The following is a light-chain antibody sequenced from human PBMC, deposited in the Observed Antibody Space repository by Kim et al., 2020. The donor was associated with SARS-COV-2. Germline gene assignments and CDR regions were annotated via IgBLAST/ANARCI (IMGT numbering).Light chain of an antibody. V-gene: IGKV1-9*01. CDR2: AAS. Sequence: IQLTQSPSSLSASVGDRVTITCRASQGISSYFAWYQQKPGKAPKLLIYAASTLQSGVPSRFSGSGSGTDFTLTISGLQPEDCATYYCQQLNNYPRTFGQGTKVEIK. J-gene: IGKJ1*01. CDR3: QQLNNYPRT. CDR1: QGISSY.